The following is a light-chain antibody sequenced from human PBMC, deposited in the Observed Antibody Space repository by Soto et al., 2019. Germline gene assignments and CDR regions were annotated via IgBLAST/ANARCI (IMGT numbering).Light chain of an antibody. CDR3: QGHAYLPPA. J-gene: IGKJ5*01. V-gene: IGKV1-33*01. CDR1: QDISNY. Sequence: DRKTTRMASSLSASVGDRFNHNCQASQDISNYLNWYQQKPGKAPKLLIYDASNLETGVPSRFSGSGSGTDFTFTISSLSREDIPTNYRQGHAYLPPAFGQRTLPENK. CDR2: DAS.